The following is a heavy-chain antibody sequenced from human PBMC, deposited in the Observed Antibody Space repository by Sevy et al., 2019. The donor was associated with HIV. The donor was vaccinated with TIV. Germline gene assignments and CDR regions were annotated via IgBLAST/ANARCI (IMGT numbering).Heavy chain of an antibody. Sequence: GGSLRLSCAASGFTFSSYEMNWVRQAPGKGLEWVSYISSSGSTIYYADSVKGRFTISRDNAKNSLYLQMNSLRAEDTAVYYCARVRYYDSSGYYSEGEDYWGQGTLVTVSS. CDR1: GFTFSSYE. D-gene: IGHD3-22*01. J-gene: IGHJ4*02. V-gene: IGHV3-48*03. CDR2: ISSSGSTI. CDR3: ARVRYYDSSGYYSEGEDY.